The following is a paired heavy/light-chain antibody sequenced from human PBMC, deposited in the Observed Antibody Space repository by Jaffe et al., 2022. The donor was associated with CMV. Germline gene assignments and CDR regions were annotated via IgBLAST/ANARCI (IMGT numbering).Heavy chain of an antibody. CDR2: IYYSGST. CDR1: GGSISSSSYY. V-gene: IGHV4-39*01. D-gene: IGHD5-18*01. J-gene: IGHJ4*02. CDR3: ASGGHPKDTAMVHAGFDY. Sequence: QLQLQESGPGLVKPSETLSLTCTVSGGSISSSSYYWGWIRQPPGKGLEWIGSIYYSGSTYYNPSLKSRVTISVDTSKNQFSLKLSSVTAADTAVYYCASGGHPKDTAMVHAGFDYWGQGTLVTVSS.
Light chain of an antibody. Sequence: SYELTQPPSVSVSPGQTARITCSGDALPKQYAYWYQQKPGQAPVLVIYKDSERPSGIPERFSGSSSGTTVTLTISGVQAEDEADYYCQSADSSGTSVVFGGGTKLTVL. CDR2: KDS. J-gene: IGLJ2*01. CDR3: QSADSSGTSVV. CDR1: ALPKQY. V-gene: IGLV3-25*03.